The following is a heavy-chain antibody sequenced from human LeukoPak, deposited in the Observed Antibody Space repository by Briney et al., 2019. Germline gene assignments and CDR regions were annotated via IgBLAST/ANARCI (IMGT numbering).Heavy chain of an antibody. J-gene: IGHJ5*02. CDR2: IYYSGST. V-gene: IGHV4-59*01. D-gene: IGHD3-3*01. CDR1: GGSISSYY. Sequence: SETLSLTCTVSGGSISSYYWSWIRQPPGKGLEWIGYIYYSGSTNYNPSLKSRVTISVDTSKNQFSLKLSSVTAADTAVYYCARGAYYDFWSGFLGFDPWGQGTLVTVSS. CDR3: ARGAYYDFWSGFLGFDP.